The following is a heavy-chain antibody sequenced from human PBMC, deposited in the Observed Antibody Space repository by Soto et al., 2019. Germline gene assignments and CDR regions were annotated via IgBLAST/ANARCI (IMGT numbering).Heavy chain of an antibody. CDR3: AREGVVAASD. CDR2: IYSGGST. J-gene: IGHJ4*02. CDR1: GFTVSSNY. V-gene: IGHV3-66*01. D-gene: IGHD2-15*01. Sequence: EVQLVESGGGLVQPGGSLRLSCAASGFTVSSNYMSWVRQAPGKGLEWVSVIYSGGSTNYADSVKGRFTISRDNSKNTPYLQMTSLRAEDTAVYYCAREGVVAASDWGQGTLVTVSS.